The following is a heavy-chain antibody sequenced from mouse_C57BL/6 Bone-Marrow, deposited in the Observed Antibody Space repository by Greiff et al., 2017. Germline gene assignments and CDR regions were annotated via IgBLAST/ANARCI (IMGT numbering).Heavy chain of an antibody. D-gene: IGHD1-1*01. Sequence: QVQLQQSGPGLVQPSQSLSITCTVSGFSLTSYGVHWVRQSPGKGLEWLGVIWRGGSTDYNVAFMSRLSITKDNSKSQVFFKMNSLQADDTAIYXCASHYYGSSQYYFDYWGQGTTLTVSS. V-gene: IGHV2-5*01. CDR2: IWRGGST. J-gene: IGHJ2*01. CDR3: ASHYYGSSQYYFDY. CDR1: GFSLTSYG.